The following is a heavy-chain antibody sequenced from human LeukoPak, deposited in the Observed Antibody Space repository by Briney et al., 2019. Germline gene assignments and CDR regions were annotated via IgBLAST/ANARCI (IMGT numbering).Heavy chain of an antibody. CDR3: ARALYSASWSY. D-gene: IGHD6-13*01. Sequence: SETLSLTCTVSGGSISNYYWTWIRQPPGKGLESIGYTYNSGNTNYNPSLKSRVTISVDTSKNQFSLELSSVTTSDTAVYYCARALYSASWSYWGPGTLVTVPS. CDR1: GGSISNYY. J-gene: IGHJ4*02. V-gene: IGHV4-59*01. CDR2: TYNSGNT.